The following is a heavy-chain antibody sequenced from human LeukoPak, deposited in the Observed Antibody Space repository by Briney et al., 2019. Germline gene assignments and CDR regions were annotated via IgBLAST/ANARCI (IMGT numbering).Heavy chain of an antibody. J-gene: IGHJ5*02. CDR3: ARNFDMKGFDP. CDR1: GYTFTGYY. CDR2: INSDSGFT. D-gene: IGHD3-9*01. V-gene: IGHV1-2*02. Sequence: AASVTVSCKASGYTFTGYYMNWVRQAPGQGLEWMGWINSDSGFTKYAQKFQGRVTITRDTSITTVYMDLTRLTSDDTAVYYCARNFDMKGFDPWGQGTLVTVSS.